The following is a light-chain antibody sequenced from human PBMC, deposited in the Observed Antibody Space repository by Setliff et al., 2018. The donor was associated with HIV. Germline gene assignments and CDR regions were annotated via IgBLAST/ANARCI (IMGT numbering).Light chain of an antibody. CDR3: CSYAGSSTPYV. Sequence: VSGSPGQSITISCTGTSSDVGSYNLVSWYQQHPGKAPKLMIYEVSKRPSGFSNRISGSKSGNTASLTISGLQAEDEADYYCCSYAGSSTPYVFGTGTKVTVL. CDR1: SSDVGSYNL. CDR2: EVS. J-gene: IGLJ1*01. V-gene: IGLV2-23*02.